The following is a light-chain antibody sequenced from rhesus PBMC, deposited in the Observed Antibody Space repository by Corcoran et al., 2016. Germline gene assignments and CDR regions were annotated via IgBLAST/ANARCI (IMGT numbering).Light chain of an antibody. Sequence: DIQMTQSPSSLSASVGDTVTITCRASQSISSWLDWYQQKPGKAPKLLIYKASRLQSGVPSRFSGSGSVTDVTLAISSLQPEDFATYYCLQYSSSPFTFGPGTKLDI. CDR3: LQYSSSPFT. J-gene: IGKJ3*01. V-gene: IGKV1-22*01. CDR1: QSISSW. CDR2: KAS.